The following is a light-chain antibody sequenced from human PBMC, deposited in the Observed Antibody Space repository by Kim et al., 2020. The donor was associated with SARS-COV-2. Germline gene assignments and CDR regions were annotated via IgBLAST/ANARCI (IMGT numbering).Light chain of an antibody. Sequence: PGKTARITCGGNNIGSKSVHWYPRKPVHAPVLVIYYDSDRPSGIPERFSGSNSGNTATLTISRVEAVDEADYYCQVWDSSSDHPVFGGGTKLTVL. V-gene: IGLV3-21*04. CDR1: NIGSKS. CDR2: YDS. J-gene: IGLJ3*02. CDR3: QVWDSSSDHPV.